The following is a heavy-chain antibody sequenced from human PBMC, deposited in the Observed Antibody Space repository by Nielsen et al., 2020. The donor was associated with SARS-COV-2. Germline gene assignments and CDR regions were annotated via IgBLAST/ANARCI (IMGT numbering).Heavy chain of an antibody. CDR3: AREGRDDSGTERHGMDV. CDR2: IYPGDSDT. J-gene: IGHJ6*02. V-gene: IGHV5-51*01. D-gene: IGHD3-10*01. CDR1: GYTFSTYW. Sequence: GESLKISCKTSGYTFSTYWIGWVRQMPGKGLEWLGIIYPGDSDTRYSPSFQGQVTISADESISTTYLPWRSLKYSDTAMYYCAREGRDDSGTERHGMDVWGRGTTVTVSS.